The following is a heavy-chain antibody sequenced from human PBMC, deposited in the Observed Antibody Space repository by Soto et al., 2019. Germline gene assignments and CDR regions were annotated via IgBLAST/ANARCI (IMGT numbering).Heavy chain of an antibody. Sequence: SPRPSCEQSVSTFSRYGLHWFRQAPFKVLEWVAVIWYDGSNKYYADSVKVRFTISRDNSKNTLYLQMNSLRAEDTAVYYCARDHYYYDSSGTELFWGQGILVTASS. D-gene: IGHD3-22*01. J-gene: IGHJ4*02. CDR1: VSTFSRYG. CDR3: ARDHYYYDSSGTELF. CDR2: IWYDGSNK. V-gene: IGHV3-33*01.